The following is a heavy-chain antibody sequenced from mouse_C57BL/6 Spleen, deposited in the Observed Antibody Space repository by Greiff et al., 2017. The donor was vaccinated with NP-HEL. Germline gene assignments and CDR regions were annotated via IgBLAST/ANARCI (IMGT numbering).Heavy chain of an antibody. Sequence: QVQLKQSGAELARPGASVKLSCKASGYTFTSYGISWVKQRTGQGLEWIGEIYPRSGNTYYNEKFKGKATLTADKSSSTAYMELRSLTSEDSAVYFCARWEIYYYGSSFFAYWGQGTLVTVSA. J-gene: IGHJ3*01. CDR3: ARWEIYYYGSSFFAY. CDR1: GYTFTSYG. CDR2: IYPRSGNT. V-gene: IGHV1-81*01. D-gene: IGHD1-1*01.